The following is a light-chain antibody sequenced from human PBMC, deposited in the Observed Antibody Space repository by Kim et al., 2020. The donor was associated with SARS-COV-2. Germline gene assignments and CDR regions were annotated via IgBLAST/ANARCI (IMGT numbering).Light chain of an antibody. V-gene: IGLV3-1*01. CDR1: NLGDKY. CDR2: QHT. CDR3: QAWDNNAAV. Sequence: VSPGQTVTITCSGSNLGDKYAYWYQKKAGQSPVLVIYQHTKRPSGISQRFSGSSSGNTATLTISRAQTMDEADYYCQAWDNNAAVLGGGTQLTVL. J-gene: IGLJ3*02.